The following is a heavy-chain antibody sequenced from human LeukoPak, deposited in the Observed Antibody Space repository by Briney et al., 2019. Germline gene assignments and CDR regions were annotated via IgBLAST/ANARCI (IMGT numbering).Heavy chain of an antibody. V-gene: IGHV3-21*06. CDR3: AKGSPYYYASHFDP. D-gene: IGHD3-10*01. J-gene: IGHJ5*02. CDR1: GFTFNTYS. Sequence: PGGSLRLSCEASGFTFNTYSMNWARQAPGKGLEWVSSIDSSGGYMFYADSVKGRFIISRDNAKDSLYLQMNSLRAEDTAVYYCAKGSPYYYASHFDPWGQGTLVTVSS. CDR2: IDSSGGYM.